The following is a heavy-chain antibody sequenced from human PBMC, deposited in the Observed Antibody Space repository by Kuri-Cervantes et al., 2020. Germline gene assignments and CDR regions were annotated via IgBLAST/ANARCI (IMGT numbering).Heavy chain of an antibody. CDR2: IYYSGST. V-gene: IGHV4-59*01. D-gene: IGHD5-18*01. CDR1: DGSISSYY. Sequence: SETLSLTCTVSDGSISSYYCSWIRQPPGKGLEWIGYIYYSGSTNYNPSLKNRVTISVDTSKNQFSLKLSSVTAADTAVYYCARCGYSYGYYYYYYYYMDVWGKGTTVTVSS. J-gene: IGHJ6*03. CDR3: ARCGYSYGYYYYYYYYMDV.